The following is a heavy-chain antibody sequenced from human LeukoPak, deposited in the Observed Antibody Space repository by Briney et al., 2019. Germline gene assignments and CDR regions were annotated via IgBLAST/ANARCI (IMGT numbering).Heavy chain of an antibody. D-gene: IGHD3-9*01. CDR3: ARAYYDILTGYPQDAFDI. CDR1: GYTFTSYG. J-gene: IGHJ3*02. Sequence: ASVKVSCKASGYTFTSYGISWVRQAPGQGLEWMGWISAYNGNTNYAQKLQGRVTMTTDTSTSTAYMELRSLRSDDTAVYYCARAYYDILTGYPQDAFDIWGQGTMVTVSS. CDR2: ISAYNGNT. V-gene: IGHV1-18*01.